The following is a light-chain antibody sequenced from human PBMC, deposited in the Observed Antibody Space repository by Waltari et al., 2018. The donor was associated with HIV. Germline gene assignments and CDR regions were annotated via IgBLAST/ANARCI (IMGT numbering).Light chain of an antibody. J-gene: IGKJ1*01. CDR2: KAS. V-gene: IGKV1-5*03. Sequence: DIQMTQSPSTLSASVGDRVTITCRASQSISTWLAWYQQKPGKAPKLLIYKASSLESGVPSRFSGSGSGTEFTLTISSLQPDDFAIYYCQQYNSYSRTFGQGTKVEFK. CDR3: QQYNSYSRT. CDR1: QSISTW.